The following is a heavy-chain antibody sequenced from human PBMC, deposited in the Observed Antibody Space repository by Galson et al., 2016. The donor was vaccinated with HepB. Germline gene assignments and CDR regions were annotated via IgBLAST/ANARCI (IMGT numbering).Heavy chain of an antibody. D-gene: IGHD3-3*01. CDR2: INKDGCST. CDR3: ARMESGGYDFWSGHYSWSGGMDV. CDR1: GFSFSRYW. Sequence: SLRLSCAASGFSFSRYWMHWVRQALGKGLVCVSRINKDGCSTSYADSVKGRFTISRDNAKNTLYLQMNSLRAEDTAVYYCARMESGGYDFWSGHYSWSGGMDVWGQGTTVTVSS. J-gene: IGHJ6*02. V-gene: IGHV3-74*01.